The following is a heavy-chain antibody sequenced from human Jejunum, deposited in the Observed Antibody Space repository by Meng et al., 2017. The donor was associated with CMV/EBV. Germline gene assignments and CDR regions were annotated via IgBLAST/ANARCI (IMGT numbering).Heavy chain of an antibody. J-gene: IGHJ4*02. CDR2: IYRSGGT. Sequence: QVQLEESGPGLVKPSQTLSLTCTVSGDSISSGGYYWSWIRHLPGKGLEWIGYIYRSGGTHYNTSLKSRVTISVDTSKNQFSLKMTSVTAADTAVYYCARDPLSGYAIDYWGQGTLVTVSS. CDR3: ARDPLSGYAIDY. D-gene: IGHD5-12*01. CDR1: GDSISSGGYY. V-gene: IGHV4-31*03.